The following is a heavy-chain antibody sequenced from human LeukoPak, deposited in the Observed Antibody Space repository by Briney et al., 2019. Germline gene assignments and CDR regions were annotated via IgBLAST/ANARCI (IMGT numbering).Heavy chain of an antibody. CDR2: ISGSSSTI. CDR1: GFTFTNYG. Sequence: GGSLRLSCAASGFTFTNYGMNWVRQAPGKGLEWVSYISGSSSTIYYADSVKGRFTITRDSAKSSVLLQMNSLRADDTAVYHCARVRSAAAGPLDYWGQGTLVTVSS. D-gene: IGHD6-13*01. V-gene: IGHV3-48*01. CDR3: ARVRSAAAGPLDY. J-gene: IGHJ4*02.